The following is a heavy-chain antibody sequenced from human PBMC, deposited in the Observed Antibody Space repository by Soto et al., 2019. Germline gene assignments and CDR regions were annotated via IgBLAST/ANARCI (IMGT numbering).Heavy chain of an antibody. Sequence: QVQLQESGPGLVTPSETLSLTCTVSGGSISTYYWTWIRQSPEKGLEWLGNIHYSGSTNYSPSLNSRLTIAPNKNKNQLSLKLRSVTAADTAVYYCARESRCVNGACGNVFDIWGRGTKVTVSS. V-gene: IGHV4-4*08. CDR3: ARESRCVNGACGNVFDI. D-gene: IGHD2-8*01. J-gene: IGHJ3*02. CDR1: GGSISTYY. CDR2: IHYSGST.